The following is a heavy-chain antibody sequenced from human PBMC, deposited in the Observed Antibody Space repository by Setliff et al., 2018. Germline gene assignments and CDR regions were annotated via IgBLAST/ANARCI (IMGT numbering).Heavy chain of an antibody. CDR3: ARGALYYDSSGYYPDY. CDR1: GYTFTVYT. D-gene: IGHD3-22*01. J-gene: IGHJ4*02. CDR2: INTNSGGT. V-gene: IGHV1-2*02. Sequence: ASVKVSCKVSGYTFTVYTMNWVRQAPGQGLEWLGWINTNSGGTNYAQKFQGRVTMTRDTSISTVYMELSRLRSDNTAVYYCARGALYYDSSGYYPDYWGQGTLVTVSS.